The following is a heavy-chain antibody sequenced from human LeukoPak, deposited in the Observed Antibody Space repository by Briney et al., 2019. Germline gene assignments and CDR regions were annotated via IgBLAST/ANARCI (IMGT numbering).Heavy chain of an antibody. CDR1: GFTFSSYA. J-gene: IGHJ4*02. CDR2: ISGSGGST. D-gene: IGHD6-19*01. Sequence: GGSLRLSYAASGFTFSSYAMSWVRQAPGKGLEWVSAISGSGGSTYYADSVKGRFTISRDNSKNTLYLQMNSLRAEDTAVYYCAKGWSSGWSVFDYWGQGTLVTVSS. CDR3: AKGWSSGWSVFDY. V-gene: IGHV3-23*01.